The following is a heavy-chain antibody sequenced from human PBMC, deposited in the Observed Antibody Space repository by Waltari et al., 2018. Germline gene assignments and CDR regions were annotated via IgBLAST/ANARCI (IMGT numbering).Heavy chain of an antibody. V-gene: IGHV1-46*01. CDR1: GYTFPNHY. CDR3: ARVDSTRGSFDI. CDR2: VNPSGSGS. Sequence: QVQLVQSGAEVKKPGASVTVSCKASGYTFPNHYIHWVRQAPALGLEWLGAVNPSGSGSTFAHKLFGRISLTRDTSTSTVYMDLSGLRSDDTAVYFCARVDSTRGSFDIWGQGTLVTVSS. J-gene: IGHJ3*02.